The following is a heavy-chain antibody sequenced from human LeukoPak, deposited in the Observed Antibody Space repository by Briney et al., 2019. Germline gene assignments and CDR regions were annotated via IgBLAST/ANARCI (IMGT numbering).Heavy chain of an antibody. CDR3: AGYGSGSYGAAFDI. D-gene: IGHD3-10*01. Sequence: PSETLSLTCTVSGGSISSYYWSWIRQPPGKGLEWIGYIYTSGSTNYNPSLKSRVTISVDTSKNQFSLKLSPVTAADTAVYYCAGYGSGSYGAAFDIWGQGTMVTVSS. CDR2: IYTSGST. V-gene: IGHV4-4*09. CDR1: GGSISSYY. J-gene: IGHJ3*02.